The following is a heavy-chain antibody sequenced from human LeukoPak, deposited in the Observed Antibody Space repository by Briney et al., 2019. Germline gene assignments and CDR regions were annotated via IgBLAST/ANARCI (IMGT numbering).Heavy chain of an antibody. CDR2: INLRGTT. CDR1: GGSIISFW. Sequence: SGTLSLTCAVSGGSIISFWWSWVRQPPGKGLEWIGEINLRGTTNSDTSLKSRVTMSVDTSKNQLSLTLSSVTAADTGVYYCARGVVIAPQTFDYWGQGTLVTVSS. D-gene: IGHD2-21*01. V-gene: IGHV4-4*02. J-gene: IGHJ4*02. CDR3: ARGVVIAPQTFDY.